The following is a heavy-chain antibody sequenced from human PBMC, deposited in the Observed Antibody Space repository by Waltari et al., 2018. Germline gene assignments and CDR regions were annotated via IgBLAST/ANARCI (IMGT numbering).Heavy chain of an antibody. CDR2: ISWNSGSI. CDR1: GFTFDDYD. CDR3: AKADYGDYEGCAFDI. Sequence: EVQLVESGGGLVQPGRYLRLSCAASGFTFDDYDMNWVRQAPGKGLEWVSGISWNSGSIGYADSVKGRFTISRDNAKNSLYLQMNSLRAEDTALYYCAKADYGDYEGCAFDIWGQGTMVTVSS. D-gene: IGHD4-17*01. J-gene: IGHJ3*02. V-gene: IGHV3-9*01.